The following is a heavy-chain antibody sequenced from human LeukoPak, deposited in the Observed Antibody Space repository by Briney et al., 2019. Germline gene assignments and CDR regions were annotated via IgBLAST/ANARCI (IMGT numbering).Heavy chain of an antibody. V-gene: IGHV3-23*01. CDR3: ARDDRAYYYDSSGYYIDY. J-gene: IGHJ4*02. Sequence: PGGSLRLSCAASGFTFSSYAMSWVRQAPGKGLEWVSAISGSGGSTYYADSVKGRFTISRDNAKNSLYLQMNSLRAEDTAVYYCARDDRAYYYDSSGYYIDYWGQGTLVTVSS. CDR2: ISGSGGST. CDR1: GFTFSSYA. D-gene: IGHD3-22*01.